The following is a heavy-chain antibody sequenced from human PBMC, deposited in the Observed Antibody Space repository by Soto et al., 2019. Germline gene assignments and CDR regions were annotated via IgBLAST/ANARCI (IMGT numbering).Heavy chain of an antibody. CDR1: GYSVSSNTAA. V-gene: IGHV6-1*01. J-gene: IGHJ4*02. Sequence: LSHTLSLPCAISGYSVSSNTAAWKLIRSSPSRGLEWLGRTYYRSNWRHDYAVSVKSRITVNPDTSKNHFSLQLNSVTPDDTAVYYCARGVAGSGFDLWGQGTLVTVSS. CDR2: TYYRSNWRH. D-gene: IGHD6-19*01. CDR3: ARGVAGSGFDL.